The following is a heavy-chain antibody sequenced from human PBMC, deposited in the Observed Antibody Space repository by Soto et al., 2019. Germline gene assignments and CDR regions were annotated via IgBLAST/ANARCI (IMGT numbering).Heavy chain of an antibody. Sequence: GGSLRLSCGASGFTFSSYGMHWVRQAPGKGLEWVTVISYDGSNKYYADSVKGRFTISRDNSKNTLYLQMNSLRGEDTAVYYCAKGGGDGYNSYYYYGMEVWGQEPTVTVSS. D-gene: IGHD5-12*01. V-gene: IGHV3-30*18. CDR3: AKGGGDGYNSYYYYGMEV. CDR1: GFTFSSYG. CDR2: ISYDGSNK. J-gene: IGHJ6*01.